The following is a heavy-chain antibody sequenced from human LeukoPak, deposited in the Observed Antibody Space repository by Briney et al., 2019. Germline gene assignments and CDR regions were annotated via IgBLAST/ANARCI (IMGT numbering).Heavy chain of an antibody. CDR2: IRYDGGNK. CDR1: GFTFSSYG. Sequence: GGSLRLSCAASGFTFSSYGIHWVRQAPGKGLEWVAFIRYDGGNKYYADSVKGRFTISRDNSKNTLYLQMNRLRAEDTAVYYCAKDFSVYNYDSRVLDYWGQGTLVTVSS. V-gene: IGHV3-30*02. J-gene: IGHJ4*02. D-gene: IGHD3-22*01. CDR3: AKDFSVYNYDSRVLDY.